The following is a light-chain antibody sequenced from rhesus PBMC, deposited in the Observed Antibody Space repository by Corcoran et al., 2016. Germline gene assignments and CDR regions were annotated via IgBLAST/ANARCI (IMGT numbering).Light chain of an antibody. J-gene: IGKJ2*01. CDR2: KAS. Sequence: DIQMTQSPSSLSASVGDRVTITCRASENVYNYLNWYQQKQGKAPKLLIYKASTLQSGVPSRFSGSGSGTDDTFTISSLQPEDVATYYCQHGYGTPYSFGQGTKVEIK. V-gene: IGKV1-74*01. CDR1: ENVYNY. CDR3: QHGYGTPYS.